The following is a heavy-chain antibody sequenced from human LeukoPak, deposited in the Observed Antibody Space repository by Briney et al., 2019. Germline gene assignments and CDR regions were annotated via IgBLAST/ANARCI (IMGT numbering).Heavy chain of an antibody. D-gene: IGHD2-2*01. CDR1: GGTFSTYA. CDR3: ARAPEGYCSSTRCSTAEYFQH. Sequence: SVKVSCKASGGTFSTYAFSWVRQAPGQGLEWMGGIIPIFGAADYAHEFQGRVTITTDDSTSTAYMELSSLRSEDTAVYYCARAPEGYCSSTRCSTAEYFQHWGQGTLVTVSS. V-gene: IGHV1-69*05. J-gene: IGHJ1*01. CDR2: IIPIFGAA.